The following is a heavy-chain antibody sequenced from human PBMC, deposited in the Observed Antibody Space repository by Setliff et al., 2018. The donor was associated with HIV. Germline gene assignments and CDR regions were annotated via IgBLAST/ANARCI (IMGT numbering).Heavy chain of an antibody. D-gene: IGHD6-13*01. CDR1: GFTLSSYV. Sequence: GGSLRLSCEASGFTLSSYVMHWVRQAPGKGLEWVAYIRNDGSDKYAAVSLRGRFTISRDNSKNTLYLQMNSLRTEDTAVYFCAKNLYSSRWSPLDYWGQGTLVTVSS. V-gene: IGHV3-30*02. CDR2: IRNDGSDK. J-gene: IGHJ4*02. CDR3: AKNLYSSRWSPLDY.